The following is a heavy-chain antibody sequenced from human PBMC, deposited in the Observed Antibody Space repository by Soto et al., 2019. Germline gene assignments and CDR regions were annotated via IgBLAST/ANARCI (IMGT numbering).Heavy chain of an antibody. V-gene: IGHV1-18*04. CDR1: GYTFTSYG. Sequence: ASVKVSCKASGYTFTSYGISWVRQAPGQGLEWMGWISAYNGNTNYAQKLQGRVTMTTDTSTSTAYMEPRSLRSDDTAVYYCARDFEIDYGGKAYFDYWGQGTLVTVSS. CDR3: ARDFEIDYGGKAYFDY. D-gene: IGHD4-17*01. J-gene: IGHJ4*02. CDR2: ISAYNGNT.